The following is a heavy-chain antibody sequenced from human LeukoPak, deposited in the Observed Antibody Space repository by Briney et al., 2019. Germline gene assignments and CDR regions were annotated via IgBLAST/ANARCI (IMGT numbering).Heavy chain of an antibody. CDR2: ISGSGGST. V-gene: IGHV3-23*01. Sequence: GGSLRLSCAVSGFTFSSYAMGWVRQAPGKGLEWVSAISGSGGSTYYADSVKGRFTISRDNSKNTLYLQMNSLRAEDTAVYYCAKDQAYYYDSSADYWGQGTLVTVSS. J-gene: IGHJ4*02. CDR3: AKDQAYYYDSSADY. D-gene: IGHD3-22*01. CDR1: GFTFSSYA.